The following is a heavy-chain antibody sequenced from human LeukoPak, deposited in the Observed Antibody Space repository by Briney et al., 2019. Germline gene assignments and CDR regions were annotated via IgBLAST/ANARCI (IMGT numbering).Heavy chain of an antibody. CDR1: YW. Sequence: YWIGWVRQMPGKGLERMGIIYPGDSDTRYSPSFQGQVTISADKSISTAYLQWSSLKASDTAMYYCARLTGIQPPLDYWGQGTLVTVSS. CDR2: IYPGDSDT. J-gene: IGHJ4*02. V-gene: IGHV5-51*01. CDR3: ARLTGIQPPLDY. D-gene: IGHD5-18*01.